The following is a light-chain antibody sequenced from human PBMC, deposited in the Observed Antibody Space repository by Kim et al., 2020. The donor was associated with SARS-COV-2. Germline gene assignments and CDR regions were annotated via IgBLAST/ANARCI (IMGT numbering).Light chain of an antibody. CDR2: GAS. Sequence: PGERATLSCRASQSVSSSYLAWYQQKPGQAPRLLIYGASSRATGIPDRFSGSGSGTDFTLTISRLEPEDFAVYYCQQYGSSLITFGQGTRLEIK. CDR1: QSVSSSY. V-gene: IGKV3-20*01. CDR3: QQYGSSLIT. J-gene: IGKJ5*01.